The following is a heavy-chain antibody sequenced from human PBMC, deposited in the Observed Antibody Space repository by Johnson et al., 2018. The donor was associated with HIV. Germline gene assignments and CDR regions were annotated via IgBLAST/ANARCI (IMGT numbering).Heavy chain of an antibody. V-gene: IGHV3-11*01. CDR2: ISSSGSTI. Sequence: QVQLVESGGGLVKPGGSLRLSCAASGFTFSDYYMSWIRQAPGKGLEWVSYISSSGSTIYYAESVKGRFTISRDNAKNSLNLQMNILRAEDTAVYYCASDGELPEYAFDIWGQGTMVTVSS. D-gene: IGHD1-26*01. CDR1: GFTFSDYY. J-gene: IGHJ3*02. CDR3: ASDGELPEYAFDI.